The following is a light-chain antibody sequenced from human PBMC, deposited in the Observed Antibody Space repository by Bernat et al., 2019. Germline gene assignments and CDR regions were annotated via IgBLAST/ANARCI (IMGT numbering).Light chain of an antibody. V-gene: IGLV1-44*01. CDR2: NNN. CDR3: AAWDDSLTGPV. CDR1: SSNIGSNT. J-gene: IGLJ2*01. Sequence: QSVLTQPPSASGTPGQRVPISCSGSSSNIGSNTVNWYQQLPGTAPKLLIYNNNQRPSGVPDRFSGSKSGASASLAIRGLHSEDEADYYCAAWDDSLTGPVFGGGTQLTVL.